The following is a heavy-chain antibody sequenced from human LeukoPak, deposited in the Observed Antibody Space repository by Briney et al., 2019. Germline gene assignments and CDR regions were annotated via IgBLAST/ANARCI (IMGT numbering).Heavy chain of an antibody. CDR1: GGTFSSYA. CDR2: IIPIFGTA. D-gene: IGHD6-13*01. V-gene: IGHV1-69*01. CDR3: AHDRQQLAYYYGMDV. Sequence: ASVKVSCKASGGTFSSYAISWVRQAPGQGLEWMGGIIPIFGTANYAQKFQGRVTITADESTSTAYMGLSSLRSEDTAVYYCAHDRQQLAYYYGMDVWGQGTTVTVSS. J-gene: IGHJ6*02.